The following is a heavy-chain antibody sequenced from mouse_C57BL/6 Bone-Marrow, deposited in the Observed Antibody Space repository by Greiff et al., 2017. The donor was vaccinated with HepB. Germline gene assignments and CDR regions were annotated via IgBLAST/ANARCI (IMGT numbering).Heavy chain of an antibody. D-gene: IGHD1-1*01. CDR3: AREGATTVVPYFDY. V-gene: IGHV1-50*01. CDR1: GYTFTSYW. Sequence: QVQLQQPGAELVKPGASVKLSCKASGYTFTSYWMQWVKQRPGQGLEWIGEIDPSDSYTNYNQKFKGKATLTVDTSSSTAYMQLSSLTSEDSAVYYCAREGATTVVPYFDYSGQGTTLTVSS. J-gene: IGHJ2*01. CDR2: IDPSDSYT.